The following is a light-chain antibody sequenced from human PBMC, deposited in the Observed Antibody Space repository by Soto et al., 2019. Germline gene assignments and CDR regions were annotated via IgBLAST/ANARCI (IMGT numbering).Light chain of an antibody. V-gene: IGKV1-5*03. CDR3: QHYKSYSES. CDR2: KAS. CDR1: QTISSW. Sequence: DIQMTQSPSTLSGSVGDRVTITCRASQTISSWLAWYQQKPGKAPKLLIYKASTLKSGVLSRFSGSGSGTEFTLTISSLQPDDFASYYCQHYKSYSESFGQGTKVALK. J-gene: IGKJ1*01.